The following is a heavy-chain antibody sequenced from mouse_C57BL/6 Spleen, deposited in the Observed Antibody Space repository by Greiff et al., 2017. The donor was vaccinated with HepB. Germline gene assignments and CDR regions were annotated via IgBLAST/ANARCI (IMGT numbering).Heavy chain of an antibody. J-gene: IGHJ4*01. CDR2: IDPEDGET. CDR1: GFNIKDYY. V-gene: IGHV14-2*01. D-gene: IGHD2-5*01. CDR3: ASHYSILYAMDY. Sequence: EVQLQESGAELVKPGASVKLSCTASGFNIKDYYMHWVKQRTEQGLEWIGRIDPEDGETKYAPKFQGKATIAADTSTNTAYLQQSSLTSEDTAVYYRASHYSILYAMDYWGQGTSVTVSS.